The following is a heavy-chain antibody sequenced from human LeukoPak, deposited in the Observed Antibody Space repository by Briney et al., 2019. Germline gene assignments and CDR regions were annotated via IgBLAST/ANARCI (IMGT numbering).Heavy chain of an antibody. J-gene: IGHJ4*02. D-gene: IGHD3-10*01. V-gene: IGHV3-23*01. CDR1: GFTFSNYA. CDR3: AKGSTLVRGPSDY. Sequence: PGGSLRLSCAASGFTFSNYAMSWVRQAPGKGLEWVSDISGSGGSTYYADSVKGRFTVSRDNSKNTLYLQMNSLRAEDTAVYYCAKGSTLVRGPSDYWGQGTLVTVSS. CDR2: ISGSGGST.